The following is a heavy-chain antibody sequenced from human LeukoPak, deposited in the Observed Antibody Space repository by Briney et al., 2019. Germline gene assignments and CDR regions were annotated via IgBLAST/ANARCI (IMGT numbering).Heavy chain of an antibody. CDR3: AKGPTVVKEFWRPEPADY. V-gene: IGHV3-73*01. Sequence: GGSLRLSCAASGFTFSDSAMHWVRQASGKGLEWVGRIRSKTKSYATAYAASVKGRFTISRDDSKNTAYLQMNSLQTEDTAVYYCAKGPTVVKEFWRPEPADYWGQGTLVTVSS. J-gene: IGHJ4*02. D-gene: IGHD4-23*01. CDR1: GFTFSDSA. CDR2: IRSKTKSYAT.